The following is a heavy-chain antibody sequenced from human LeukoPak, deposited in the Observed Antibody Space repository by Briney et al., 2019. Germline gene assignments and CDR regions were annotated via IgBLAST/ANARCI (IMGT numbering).Heavy chain of an antibody. D-gene: IGHD3-10*01. V-gene: IGHV1-18*01. Sequence: WASVKVSCKASGYTFTNFGISWLRQAPGQGLEYMGWISITNGDTNYALKVQGRVTMTTDTSTSTAYMELRSLRSDDTAVYYCARGAIWLGEPYYYGMDVWGQGTTVTVSS. CDR1: GYTFTNFG. J-gene: IGHJ6*02. CDR3: ARGAIWLGEPYYYGMDV. CDR2: ISITNGDT.